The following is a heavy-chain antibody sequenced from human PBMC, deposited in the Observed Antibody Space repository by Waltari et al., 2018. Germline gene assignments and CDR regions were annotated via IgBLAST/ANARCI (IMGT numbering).Heavy chain of an antibody. CDR3: VKDRFTKWSFDY. V-gene: IGHV3-30*18. CDR1: GFSFTYDG. CDR2: ISKDGSKQ. Sequence: QVQLVESGGGVVQPGGSLKLSCAASGFSFTYDGMHWVRQGPGKGLEWVKFISKDGSKQVYADSVKGRFTVSRDMSNNTLYLQMNSLRPEDTAVYYCVKDRFTKWSFDYWGQGTLVTVSS. J-gene: IGHJ4*02. D-gene: IGHD2-15*01.